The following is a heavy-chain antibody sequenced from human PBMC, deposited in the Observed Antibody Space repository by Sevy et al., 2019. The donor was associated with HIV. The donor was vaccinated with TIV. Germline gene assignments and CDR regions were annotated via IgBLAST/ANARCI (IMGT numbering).Heavy chain of an antibody. Sequence: SETLSLTCAVYGGSFSGYYWSWIRQPPGKGLEWIGEINHSGSTNYNPSLKSRVTISVDTSKNQFSLKLSSVTAADTAVYYCARGQGTPNFTVMKGSYYYYMDVWGKGTTVTVSS. D-gene: IGHD3-22*01. J-gene: IGHJ6*03. CDR1: GGSFSGYY. V-gene: IGHV4-34*01. CDR2: INHSGST. CDR3: ARGQGTPNFTVMKGSYYYYMDV.